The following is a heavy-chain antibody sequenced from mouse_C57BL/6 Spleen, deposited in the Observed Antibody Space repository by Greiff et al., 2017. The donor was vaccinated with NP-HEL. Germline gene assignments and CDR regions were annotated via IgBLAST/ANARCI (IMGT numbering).Heavy chain of an antibody. D-gene: IGHD2-4*01. J-gene: IGHJ4*01. CDR2: ISSGSSTI. V-gene: IGHV5-17*01. Sequence: EVMLVESGGGLVKPGGSLKLSCAASGFTFSDYGMHWVRQAPEKGLEWVAYISSGSSTIYYADTVKGRFTLSRDNAKNTLSLQMASLRSESTAMYYCEREIYYDYDYAMDYWGQGTSVTVSS. CDR3: EREIYYDYDYAMDY. CDR1: GFTFSDYG.